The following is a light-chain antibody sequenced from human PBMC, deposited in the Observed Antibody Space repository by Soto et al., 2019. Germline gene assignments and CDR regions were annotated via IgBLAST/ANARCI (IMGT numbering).Light chain of an antibody. V-gene: IGKV1-8*01. CDR1: QCIXSG. Sequence: AIRMTQSASSFSASTGDRVTITCRASQCIXSGFAWYQQKPGKAPKFLXDAASSLQRGGPSRLSGSGSGTDFSLTISSLQAGDFANYYCQETFTTPRTFGQGTRLEIK. CDR3: QETFTTPRT. J-gene: IGKJ5*01. CDR2: AAS.